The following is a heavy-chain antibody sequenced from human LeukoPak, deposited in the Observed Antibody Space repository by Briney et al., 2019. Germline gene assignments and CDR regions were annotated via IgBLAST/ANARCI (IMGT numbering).Heavy chain of an antibody. CDR2: ISGSGGST. CDR1: GFTFSSYA. V-gene: IGHV3-23*01. CDR3: AKDSQYTNYRGSHLDY. D-gene: IGHD2-8*01. J-gene: IGHJ4*02. Sequence: GGCLRLSCAASGFTFSSYAMSWVRQAPGKGLEWVSAISGSGGSTYYADSVKGRFTISRDNSKNTLYLQMNSLRAEDTAVYYCAKDSQYTNYRGSHLDYWGQGTLVTVSS.